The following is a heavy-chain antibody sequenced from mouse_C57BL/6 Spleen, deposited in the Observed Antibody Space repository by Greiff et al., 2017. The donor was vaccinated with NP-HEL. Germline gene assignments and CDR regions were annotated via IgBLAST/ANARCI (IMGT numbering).Heavy chain of an antibody. D-gene: IGHD1-1*01. CDR2: IRSKSNNYAT. CDR1: GFSFNTYA. J-gene: IGHJ1*03. CDR3: VRQYGSSSYWYFDV. Sequence: GGGLVQPKGSLKLSCAASGFSFNTYAMNWVRQAPGKGLEWVARIRSKSNNYATYYADSVKDRFTISRDDSESMLYLQMNNLKTEDTAMYYCVRQYGSSSYWYFDVWGTGTTVTVSS. V-gene: IGHV10-1*01.